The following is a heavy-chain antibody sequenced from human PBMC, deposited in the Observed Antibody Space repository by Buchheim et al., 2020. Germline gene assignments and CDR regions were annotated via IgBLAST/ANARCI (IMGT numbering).Heavy chain of an antibody. V-gene: IGHV3-30*04. CDR1: GFTFSSYA. CDR3: ARAPRGFLEWFYSENWFDP. Sequence: QVQLVESGGGVVQPGRSLRLSCAASGFTFSSYAMHWVRQAPGKGLEWVAVISYDGSNKYYADSVKGRFTIYRDNSKNTLYLQMNSLRAEDTAVYYCARAPRGFLEWFYSENWFDPWGQGTL. D-gene: IGHD3-3*01. CDR2: ISYDGSNK. J-gene: IGHJ5*02.